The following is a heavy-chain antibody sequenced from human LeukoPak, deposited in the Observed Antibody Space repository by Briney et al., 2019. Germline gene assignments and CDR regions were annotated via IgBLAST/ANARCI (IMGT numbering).Heavy chain of an antibody. D-gene: IGHD4-17*01. CDR3: ARGLPYGDYRVGYMDV. CDR1: GGTFSSYA. Sequence: ASVKVSCKASGGTFSSYAISWVRQAPGQGLEWMGGIIPIFGTEYYAQKFQGRVTITTDESTSTAYMELSSLRSEDTAVYYCARGLPYGDYRVGYMDVWGKGTTVTVPS. J-gene: IGHJ6*03. CDR2: IIPIFGTE. V-gene: IGHV1-69*05.